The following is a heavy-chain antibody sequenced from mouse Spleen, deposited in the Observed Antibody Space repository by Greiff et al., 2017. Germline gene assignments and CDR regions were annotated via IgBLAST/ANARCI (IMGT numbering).Heavy chain of an antibody. CDR3: TRWEVRRRGGSYAMDY. CDR1: GYTFTDYE. J-gene: IGHJ4*01. Sequence: VQLVESGAELVRPGASVTLSCKASGYTFTDYEMHWVKQTPVHGLEWIGAIDPETGGTAYNQKFKGKAILTADKSSSTAYMELRSLTSEDSAVYYCTRWEVRRRGGSYAMDYWGQGTSVTVSS. V-gene: IGHV1-15*01. D-gene: IGHD2-14*01. CDR2: IDPETGGT.